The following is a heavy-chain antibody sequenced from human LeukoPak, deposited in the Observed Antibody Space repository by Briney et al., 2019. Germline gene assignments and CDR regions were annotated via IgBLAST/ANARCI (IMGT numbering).Heavy chain of an antibody. D-gene: IGHD6-13*01. Sequence: SETLSLTCAVYGGSFSGYYWSWIRQPPGKGLEWIGEINHSGSTNYNPSLKSRVTISVDTSKNHFSLRLRSVTAADTAVYFCAGDIAAINIPGSRLDPWGQGTLVTVSS. CDR2: INHSGST. V-gene: IGHV4-34*01. CDR1: GGSFSGYY. CDR3: AGDIAAINIPGSRLDP. J-gene: IGHJ5*02.